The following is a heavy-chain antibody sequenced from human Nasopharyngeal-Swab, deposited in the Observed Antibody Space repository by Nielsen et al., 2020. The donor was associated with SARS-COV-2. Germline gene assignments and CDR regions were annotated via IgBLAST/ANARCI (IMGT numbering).Heavy chain of an antibody. D-gene: IGHD3-3*01. CDR1: GFTFSSYS. CDR2: ISSSSSYI. J-gene: IGHJ6*02. Sequence: GGSLRLSCAASGFTFSSYSMNWVRQAPGKGLECVSSISSSSSYIYYADSVKGRFTISRDNAKNSLYLQMNSLRAEDTAVYYCARDGLDYDFWSAYFMDVWGQGTTVTVSS. CDR3: ARDGLDYDFWSAYFMDV. V-gene: IGHV3-21*01.